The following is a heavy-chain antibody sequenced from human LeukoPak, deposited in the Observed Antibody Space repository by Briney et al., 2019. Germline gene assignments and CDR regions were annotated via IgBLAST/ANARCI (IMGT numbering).Heavy chain of an antibody. Sequence: SETLSLTCAVYGGSFSGYYWNWIRQPPGKGLEWIGEINHSGSTNYNPSLKSRVTISVDTSKNQFSLKLSSVTAADTAVYYCARGRMELLWFGEMHNWFDPWGQGTLVTVSS. D-gene: IGHD3-10*01. V-gene: IGHV4-34*01. CDR2: INHSGST. CDR3: ARGRMELLWFGEMHNWFDP. CDR1: GGSFSGYY. J-gene: IGHJ5*02.